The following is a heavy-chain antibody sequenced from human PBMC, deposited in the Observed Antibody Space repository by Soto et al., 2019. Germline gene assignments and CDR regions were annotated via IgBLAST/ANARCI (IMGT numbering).Heavy chain of an antibody. V-gene: IGHV4-34*01. J-gene: IGHJ3*02. CDR1: GGSFSGYY. Sequence: QVQLQQWGAGLLKPSETLSLTCAVYGGSFSGYYWSWIRQPPGKGLEWIGEINHSGSTNYNPSLKGRVTISVDTSKNQFSLKLSSVTAADTAVYYCARNRGWQSGAFDIWGQGTMVTVSS. CDR3: ARNRGWQSGAFDI. D-gene: IGHD6-19*01. CDR2: INHSGST.